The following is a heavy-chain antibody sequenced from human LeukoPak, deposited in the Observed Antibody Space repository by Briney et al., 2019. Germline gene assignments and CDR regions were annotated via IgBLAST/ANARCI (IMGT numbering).Heavy chain of an antibody. CDR1: GGSFSGYY. J-gene: IGHJ3*02. Sequence: SETLSLTCAVYGGSFSGYYWSWIRQPPGKGLEWIGEINHSGSTNYNPSLKSRVTISVDKSKNQFSLRLSSVTAADTAVYYCARDQARPYYDSSGYAADDAFDIWGQGTMVTVSS. CDR3: ARDQARPYYDSSGYAADDAFDI. CDR2: INHSGST. D-gene: IGHD3-22*01. V-gene: IGHV4-34*01.